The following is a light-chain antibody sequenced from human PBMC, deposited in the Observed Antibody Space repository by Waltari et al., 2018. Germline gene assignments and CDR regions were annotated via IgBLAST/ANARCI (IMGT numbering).Light chain of an antibody. CDR3: QHYVSLPAT. Sequence: EIVLTQSPGTLSLSPGERAPLPCRASQSVGRSLAWYQQKPGQAPRLLIYDTSSRANGIPDRFSGSGSGTDFSLTISRLGPEDFAVYYCQHYVSLPATFGQGTKVEIK. CDR2: DTS. CDR1: QSVGRS. V-gene: IGKV3-20*01. J-gene: IGKJ1*01.